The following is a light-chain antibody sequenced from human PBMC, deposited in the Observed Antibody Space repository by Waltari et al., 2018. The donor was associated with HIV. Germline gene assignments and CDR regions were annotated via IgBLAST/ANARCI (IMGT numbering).Light chain of an antibody. Sequence: VVLTHSPATLSLSPGERATLSCRASQSLSSSLAWYQQKPGQAPRLLMSDAFNRATGIPARFSGTGSGTEYTLIISSLEPEDFAVYYCQQRTNWLTFGGGTKVEIK. J-gene: IGKJ4*01. CDR3: QQRTNWLT. V-gene: IGKV3-11*01. CDR2: DAF. CDR1: QSLSSS.